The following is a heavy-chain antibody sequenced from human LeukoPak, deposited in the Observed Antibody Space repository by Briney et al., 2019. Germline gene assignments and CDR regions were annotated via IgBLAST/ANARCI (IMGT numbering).Heavy chain of an antibody. Sequence: PSETLSLTCTVSGGSISSSNYYWGWIRQPPGKGLEWIGSIHYSGSTYYNPSLKSRVTISVDTSKNQFSLKLNSVTAADTAVYYCASPSYCTSTSCLRWYYWGQGTLVTVSS. CDR1: GGSISSSNYY. J-gene: IGHJ4*02. CDR2: IHYSGST. D-gene: IGHD2-2*01. V-gene: IGHV4-39*01. CDR3: ASPSYCTSTSCLRWYY.